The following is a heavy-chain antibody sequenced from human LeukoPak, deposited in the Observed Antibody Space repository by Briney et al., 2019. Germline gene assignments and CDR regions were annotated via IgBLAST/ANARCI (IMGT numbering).Heavy chain of an antibody. V-gene: IGHV1-46*01. J-gene: IGHJ5*02. D-gene: IGHD2-8*01. CDR1: GFTFASFY. CDR2: VNPSDGST. Sequence: ASVRVSCKASGFTFASFYIHWVRQAPGQGLEWMGIVNPSDGSTNYAQKFQGGVSMTRDPSTSTVYMDLNSLRSEDTAVYYCARDPLPFAGVYNWFDPWGQGTLVTV. CDR3: ARDPLPFAGVYNWFDP.